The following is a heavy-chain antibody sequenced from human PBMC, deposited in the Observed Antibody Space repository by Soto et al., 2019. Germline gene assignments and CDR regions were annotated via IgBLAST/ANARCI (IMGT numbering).Heavy chain of an antibody. CDR1: GGSISSYY. D-gene: IGHD2-15*01. J-gene: IGHJ6*02. Sequence: SETLSLTCTVSGGSISSYYWSWIRQPPGKGLAWIGYIYYSGSTNYNPSLKSRVTISVDTSKNQFSLKLSSVTAADTAVYYCARSGYCSGGSCYSYYYYGMDVWGQGTTVTVSS. CDR2: IYYSGST. V-gene: IGHV4-59*01. CDR3: ARSGYCSGGSCYSYYYYGMDV.